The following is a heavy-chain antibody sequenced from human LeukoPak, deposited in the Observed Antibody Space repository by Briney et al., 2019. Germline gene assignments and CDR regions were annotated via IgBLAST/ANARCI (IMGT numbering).Heavy chain of an antibody. CDR2: INPNSGGT. D-gene: IGHD3-22*01. CDR1: GYTFTVYY. V-gene: IGHV1-2*02. J-gene: IGHJ4*02. CDR3: ARDGEYYYDSSGYFPFGY. Sequence: ASVTVSCKASGYTFTVYYMHWVRQAPGQGLEWMGWINPNSGGTNYAQKFQGRVTMTRDTSISTAYMELSRLRSDDTAVYYCARDGEYYYDSSGYFPFGYWGQGTLVTVSS.